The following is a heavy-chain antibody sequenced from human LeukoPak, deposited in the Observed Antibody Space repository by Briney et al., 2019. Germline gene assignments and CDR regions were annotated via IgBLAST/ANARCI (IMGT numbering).Heavy chain of an antibody. Sequence: GASLKISCKGSGYSFTSYWIGWVRQMPGKGLEWVGIIYPGDSDTRYSPSFQGQVTISADKSISTAYLQWSSLKASDTAMYYCARTLTSSSYDAFDIWGQGTMITVSS. CDR3: ARTLTSSSYDAFDI. V-gene: IGHV5-51*01. CDR2: IYPGDSDT. J-gene: IGHJ3*02. D-gene: IGHD6-13*01. CDR1: GYSFTSYW.